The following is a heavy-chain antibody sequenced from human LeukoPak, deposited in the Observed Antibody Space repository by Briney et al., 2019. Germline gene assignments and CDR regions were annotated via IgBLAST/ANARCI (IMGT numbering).Heavy chain of an antibody. Sequence: SETLSLTCTVSGGSISSSSYYWGWIRQPPGQGLEWIGSIYYSGSTYYNPSLKSRVTISVDTSKNQFSLKLSSVTAADTAVYYCARRGPYYYDSSGYYYDLSYYYYMDVWGKGTTVTISS. J-gene: IGHJ6*03. CDR3: ARRGPYYYDSSGYYYDLSYYYYMDV. CDR1: GGSISSSSYY. CDR2: IYYSGST. V-gene: IGHV4-39*01. D-gene: IGHD3-22*01.